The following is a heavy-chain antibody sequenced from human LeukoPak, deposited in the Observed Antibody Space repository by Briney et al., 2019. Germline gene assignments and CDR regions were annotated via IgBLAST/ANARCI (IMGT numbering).Heavy chain of an antibody. CDR3: ARVAVADHFDY. Sequence: PSETLSLTCTVSGGSISSYYWSWIRQPPGKGLEWIGYIYHSGSTNYNPSLKSRVTISVDTSKNQFSLKLSSVTAADTAVYYCARVAVADHFDYWGQGTLVTVSS. CDR1: GGSISSYY. V-gene: IGHV4-59*01. D-gene: IGHD6-19*01. CDR2: IYHSGST. J-gene: IGHJ4*02.